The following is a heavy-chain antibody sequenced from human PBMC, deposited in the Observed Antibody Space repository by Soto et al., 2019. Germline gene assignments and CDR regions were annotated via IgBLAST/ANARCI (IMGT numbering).Heavy chain of an antibody. J-gene: IGHJ4*02. Sequence: QVQLQESGPGLVKPSQTLSLTCTVSGVSIGSGGYYWSWIRQHPGKGLEWIGYIFHTGTTYYNPSLKSRLTMSVDTSQNQFSPKLSSVTAADTAVYYCPRVTRVVPSANPFDYWGQGTLVTVSS. CDR3: PRVTRVVPSANPFDY. CDR1: GVSIGSGGYY. D-gene: IGHD2-15*01. CDR2: IFHTGTT. V-gene: IGHV4-31*03.